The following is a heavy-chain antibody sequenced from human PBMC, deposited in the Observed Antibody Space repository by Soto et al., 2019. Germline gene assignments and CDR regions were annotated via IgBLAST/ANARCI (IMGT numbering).Heavy chain of an antibody. CDR3: AGLSGVNFDLIIKGTNWFAH. J-gene: IGHJ5*02. CDR1: RDTFNSYY. Sequence: ASATVSCKEPRDTFNSYYSYWVRQAHGQGLDLIGVSNPPGGSTAYAQNFNGRVTLTTDTSASTVYREGSSLKSEDTAMYYCAGLSGVNFDLIIKGTNWFAHWGQGTRVTVSS. V-gene: IGHV1-46*02. CDR2: SNPPGGST. D-gene: IGHD3-9*01.